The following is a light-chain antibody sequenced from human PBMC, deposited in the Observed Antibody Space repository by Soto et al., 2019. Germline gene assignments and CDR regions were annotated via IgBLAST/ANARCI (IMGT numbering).Light chain of an antibody. CDR3: QSYDSSLSGWV. CDR2: GNS. J-gene: IGLJ3*02. V-gene: IGLV1-40*01. Sequence: QSVLTQPPSVSGGPGQRVTISCTERSSNIGAGYYVHWYQLLPGTSRKLLIYGNSNRPSGVPDLFSGSKSGTSTSLDITGREDEDEADYSCQSYDSSLSGWVFGGGTKVA. CDR1: SSNIGAGYY.